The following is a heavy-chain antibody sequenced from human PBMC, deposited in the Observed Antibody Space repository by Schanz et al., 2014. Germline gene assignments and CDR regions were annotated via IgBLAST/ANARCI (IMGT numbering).Heavy chain of an antibody. V-gene: IGHV3-7*01. CDR2: IKEDGSKK. J-gene: IGHJ3*01. CDR1: GFTFTGHW. CDR3: ARDSRHCTGVDCKGDAFDL. D-gene: IGHD2-8*02. Sequence: DVQLVESGGGLVQPGGSLRLSCAASGFTFTGHWMSWVRQAPGKGLEWVANIKEDGSKKYYVDSVRGRFTISRDNAKNSRYLQGNSLTAEDTAVYHCARDSRHCTGVDCKGDAFDLWGQGTLVTVSS.